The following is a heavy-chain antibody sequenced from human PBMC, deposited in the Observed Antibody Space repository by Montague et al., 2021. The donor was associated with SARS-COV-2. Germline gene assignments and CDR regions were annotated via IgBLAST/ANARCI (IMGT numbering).Heavy chain of an antibody. CDR2: IHHTRIT. Sequence: SETLSLTCAVSGASVASINWWSCVRQPPGRGLEWIAEIHHTRITNFNPSLRSRVSISLDTSKNQFSLTLNSLTAADTAIYYCASHPVFQQLYSWGQGTLVSVSS. CDR3: ASHPVFQQLYS. CDR1: GASVASINW. D-gene: IGHD6-13*01. J-gene: IGHJ4*02. V-gene: IGHV4-4*02.